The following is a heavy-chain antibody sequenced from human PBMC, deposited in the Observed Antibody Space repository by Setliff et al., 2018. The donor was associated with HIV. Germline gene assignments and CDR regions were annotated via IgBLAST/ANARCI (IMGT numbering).Heavy chain of an antibody. Sequence: GGSLRLSCAASGFTFSNYWMGWVRQAPGKGLEWVANIKEDGSEKDRFIISRDESKTALFLQMNSLRTEDAAIYYCALMLRGIPFWGRGTLVTVSS. J-gene: IGHJ4*02. CDR1: GFTFSNYW. CDR2: IKEDGSEK. V-gene: IGHV3-7*03. CDR3: ALMLRGIPF. D-gene: IGHD3-10*01.